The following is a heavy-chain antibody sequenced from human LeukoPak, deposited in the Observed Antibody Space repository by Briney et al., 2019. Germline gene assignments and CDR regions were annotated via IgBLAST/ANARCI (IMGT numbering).Heavy chain of an antibody. V-gene: IGHV3-7*01. CDR1: GFTFSDCW. CDR3: ARDWGKYYYDSSEVGIIDY. CDR2: IKDDGSEI. J-gene: IGHJ4*02. Sequence: GGSLRLSCEASGFTFSDCWMSWIRQTPGKGLEWVANIKDDGSEIYYVDSVKGRFTISRDNAKNSLYLQMNSLRAEDTAVYYCARDWGKYYYDSSEVGIIDYWGQGTLVTVSS. D-gene: IGHD3-22*01.